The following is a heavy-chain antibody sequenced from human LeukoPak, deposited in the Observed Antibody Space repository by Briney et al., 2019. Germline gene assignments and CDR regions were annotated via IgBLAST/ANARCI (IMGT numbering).Heavy chain of an antibody. CDR3: ARLRKIIVGAISDWFDP. CDR1: GYSFTSYW. Sequence: RGESLKISCKGSGYSFTSYWIGWVRQMPGKGLEWMGIIYPGDSDTKYSPSFQGQVTISAGKSISTAYLQWDSLRASDTAIYYCARLRKIIVGAISDWFDPRGQGTLVTVSS. CDR2: IYPGDSDT. J-gene: IGHJ5*02. V-gene: IGHV5-51*01. D-gene: IGHD1-26*01.